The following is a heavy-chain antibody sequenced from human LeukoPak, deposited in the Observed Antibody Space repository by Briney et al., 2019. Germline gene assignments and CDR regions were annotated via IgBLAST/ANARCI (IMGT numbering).Heavy chain of an antibody. V-gene: IGHV3-23*01. CDR3: AKDRGPVGATIFDY. CDR2: ISGSGGST. D-gene: IGHD1-26*01. J-gene: IGHJ4*02. CDR1: GFTFSSYA. Sequence: GGSLRLSCAASGFTFSSYAMSWVRQAPGKGLEWVSAISGSGGSTYYADSVKGRFTISRDNSKNTLYLQMNSLRAEDTAVYYCAKDRGPVGATIFDYWGQGTLGTVSA.